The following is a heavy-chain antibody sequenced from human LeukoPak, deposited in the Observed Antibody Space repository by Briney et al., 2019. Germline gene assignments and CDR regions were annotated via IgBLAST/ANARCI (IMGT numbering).Heavy chain of an antibody. CDR1: GFTFSNYA. D-gene: IGHD2-2*01. CDR2: ISGGDGNT. V-gene: IGHV3-23*01. CDR3: AKNGGYQVLYNWFGP. J-gene: IGHJ5*02. Sequence: GGSMRLSCVASGFTFSNYAMNWVRQAPGKGLEWVSGISGGDGNTYYADSVKGRFTISRDNSKNTLYLQMNSLRAEDTAVYHCAKNGGYQVLYNWFGPWGQGVLVTVSS.